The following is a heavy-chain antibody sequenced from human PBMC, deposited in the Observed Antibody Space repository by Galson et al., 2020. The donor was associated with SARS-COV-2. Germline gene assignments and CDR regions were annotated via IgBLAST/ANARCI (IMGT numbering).Heavy chain of an antibody. V-gene: IGHV4-39*01. D-gene: IGHD2-2*02. Sequence: SETLSLTCIVSGGSISSSSNYWDWIRQPPGKGLEWIGSIYYSGTAYYNPSLKSRGTISVDTSKNQVFLRLSPVTAADTAVYYCARRVSHIGDRRDYNYLDVWGKGTTVTVSS. CDR3: ARRVSHIGDRRDYNYLDV. CDR1: GGSISSSSNY. CDR2: IYYSGTA. J-gene: IGHJ6*03.